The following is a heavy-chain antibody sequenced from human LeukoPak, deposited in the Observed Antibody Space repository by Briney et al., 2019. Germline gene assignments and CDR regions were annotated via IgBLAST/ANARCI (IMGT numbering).Heavy chain of an antibody. CDR2: IYYSGST. D-gene: IGHD3-3*01. CDR3: ARHTKAYYDFWSGYPLDY. J-gene: IGHJ4*02. CDR1: GGSISSSSYY. V-gene: IGHV4-39*01. Sequence: SETLSLTCTVSGGSISSSSYYWGWIRQPPGKGLEWIGSIYYSGSTYYNPSLKSRVTISVDTSKNQFSLKLSSVTAADTAVYYCARHTKAYYDFWSGYPLDYWGQGTLVTVSS.